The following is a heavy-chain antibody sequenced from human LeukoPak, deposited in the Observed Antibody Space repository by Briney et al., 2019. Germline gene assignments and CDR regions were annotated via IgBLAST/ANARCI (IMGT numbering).Heavy chain of an antibody. V-gene: IGHV4-34*01. J-gene: IGHJ5*02. CDR1: GFTFDDYG. Sequence: GSLRLSCAASGFTFDDYGMSWIRQPPGKGLEWIGEINHSGSTNYNPSLKSRVTISVERSRNQFSLQLSSVTAADTAVYYCARASVRGTNHINWFDPRGQGTLVTVSS. CDR3: ARASVRGTNHINWFDP. D-gene: IGHD3-10*01. CDR2: INHSGST.